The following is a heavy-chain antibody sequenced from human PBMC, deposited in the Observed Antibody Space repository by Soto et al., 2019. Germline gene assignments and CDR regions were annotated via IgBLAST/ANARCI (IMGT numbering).Heavy chain of an antibody. CDR3: ATSYDNKKFPYGC. CDR2: VRYSGGS. D-gene: IGHD5-12*01. Sequence: SVPLSLTCAVSGGSISNSYWTSLRQPPGKGLEWIGYVRYSGGSDYNASLRSRVTMSVDTSVSQVSLKLSSVTAADTAVYYCATSYDNKKFPYGCWGQGTLVTVSS. CDR1: GGSISNSY. V-gene: IGHV4-59*01. J-gene: IGHJ4*02.